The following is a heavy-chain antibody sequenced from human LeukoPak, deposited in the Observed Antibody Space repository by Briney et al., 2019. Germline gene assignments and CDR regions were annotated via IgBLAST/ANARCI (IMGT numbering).Heavy chain of an antibody. CDR2: IRYDGSNK. J-gene: IGHJ4*02. V-gene: IGHV3-30*02. CDR3: AKDLEYSSSL. CDR1: GFTFSSYG. D-gene: IGHD6-13*01. Sequence: PGGSLRLSCAASGFTFSSYGMHWVRQAPGKGLEWVAFIRYDGSNKYYADSVKGRFTISGDNSKNTLYLQMNSLRAEDTAVYYCAKDLEYSSSLWGQGTLVTVSS.